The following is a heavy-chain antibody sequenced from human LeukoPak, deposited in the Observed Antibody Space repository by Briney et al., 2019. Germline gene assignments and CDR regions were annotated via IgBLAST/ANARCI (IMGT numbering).Heavy chain of an antibody. CDR3: ARDNPTSNYYDSSGKYRGDY. J-gene: IGHJ4*02. CDR2: ISSSSSYI. Sequence: GGSLRLSCEASGFTFSSYSMNWVRQAPGKGLEWVSSISSSSSYIYYADSVKGRFTISRDNAKNSLYLQMNSLRAEDTAVYYCARDNPTSNYYDSSGKYRGDYWGQGTLVTVSS. V-gene: IGHV3-21*01. CDR1: GFTFSSYS. D-gene: IGHD3-22*01.